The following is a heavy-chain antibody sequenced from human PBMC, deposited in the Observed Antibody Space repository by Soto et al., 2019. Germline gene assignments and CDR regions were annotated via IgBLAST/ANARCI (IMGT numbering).Heavy chain of an antibody. J-gene: IGHJ4*02. CDR1: GGSFSGYY. D-gene: IGHD6-19*01. CDR2: INHSGST. Sequence: SETLSLTCAVYGGSFSGYYWSWIRQPPGKGLEWIGEINHSGSTNYNPSLKSRVTISVDTSKNQFSLKLSSVTAADTAVYYCARGYPRKKYSSGQNFDYWGQGTLVTVSS. CDR3: ARGYPRKKYSSGQNFDY. V-gene: IGHV4-34*01.